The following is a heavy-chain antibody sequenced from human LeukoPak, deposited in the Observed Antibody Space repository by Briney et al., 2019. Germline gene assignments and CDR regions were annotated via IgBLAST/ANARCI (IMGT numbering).Heavy chain of an antibody. CDR3: ARGLAFRGYSSGWSHPGDY. D-gene: IGHD6-19*01. CDR1: GGSISSSSYY. Sequence: SSETLSLTCTVSGGSISSSSYYWGWIRQPPGKGLEWIGEINHSGSTNYNPSLKSRVTISVDTSKNQFSLKLSSVTAADTAVYYCARGLAFRGYSSGWSHPGDYWGQGTLVTVSS. CDR2: INHSGST. J-gene: IGHJ4*02. V-gene: IGHV4-39*07.